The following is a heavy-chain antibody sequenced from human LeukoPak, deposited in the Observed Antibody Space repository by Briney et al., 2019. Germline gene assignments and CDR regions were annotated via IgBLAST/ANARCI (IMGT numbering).Heavy chain of an antibody. D-gene: IGHD5-18*01. CDR1: GFTFSSYS. CDR2: ISSSSSYI. CDR3: ARGILDTAMVKTN. V-gene: IGHV3-21*01. J-gene: IGHJ4*02. Sequence: GGSLRLSCAASGFTFSSYSMNWVRQAPGKGLEWVSSISSSSSYIYYADSVKGRFTISGDNAKNSLYLQMNSLRAEDTAVYYCARGILDTAMVKTNWGQGTLVTVSS.